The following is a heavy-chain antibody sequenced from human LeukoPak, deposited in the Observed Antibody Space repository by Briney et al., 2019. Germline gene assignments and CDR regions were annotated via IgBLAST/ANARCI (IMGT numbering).Heavy chain of an antibody. Sequence: SETLSLTCTVSGYSISSGYYWGWIRQPPGKGLEWIGTIYHSGRTYYNPSLKSRVTISVDTSKNQFSLKLISVTAADTAVYYCAREGDYYDRSGFRRRDLDYWGQGTLVTVSS. CDR3: AREGDYYDRSGFRRRDLDY. CDR2: IYHSGRT. J-gene: IGHJ4*02. CDR1: GYSISSGYY. V-gene: IGHV4-38-2*02. D-gene: IGHD3-22*01.